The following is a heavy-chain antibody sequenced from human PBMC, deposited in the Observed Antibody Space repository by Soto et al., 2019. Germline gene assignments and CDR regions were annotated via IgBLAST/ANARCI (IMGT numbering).Heavy chain of an antibody. D-gene: IGHD3-22*01. V-gene: IGHV4-39*01. CDR3: ARPQGVYYDSSGYFDY. Sequence: SLTCTVSGGSISSSSYYWGWIRQPPGKGLEWIGSIYYSGSTYYNPSLKSRVTISVDTSKNQFSLKLSSVTAADTAVYYCARPQGVYYDSSGYFDYWGQGTLVTVSS. CDR1: GGSISSSSYY. CDR2: IYYSGST. J-gene: IGHJ4*02.